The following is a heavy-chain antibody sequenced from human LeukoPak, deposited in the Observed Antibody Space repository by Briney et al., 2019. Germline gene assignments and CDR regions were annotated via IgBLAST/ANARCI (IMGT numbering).Heavy chain of an antibody. D-gene: IGHD3-22*01. V-gene: IGHV3-23*01. J-gene: IGHJ4*02. CDR3: AKVQSITMIVVATLDY. CDR1: GFTFSSYA. CDR2: ISGSGGST. Sequence: PGASLRLSCAASGFTFSSYAMSWVRQAPGKGLEWVSAISGSGGSTYYADSVKGRFTISRDNSKNTLYLQMNSLRAEDTAVYYRAKVQSITMIVVATLDYWGQGTLVTVSS.